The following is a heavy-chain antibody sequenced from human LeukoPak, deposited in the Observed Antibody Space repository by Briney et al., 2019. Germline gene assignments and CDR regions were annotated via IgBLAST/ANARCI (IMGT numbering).Heavy chain of an antibody. Sequence: VLEWMRYMNPNSGNSAYAQKFQGRVTITTDASISTAYMELSGLRSEDTALYYCAREGLDYWGQGTLVTVSS. CDR3: AREGLDY. V-gene: IGHV1-8*03. CDR2: MNPNSGNS. J-gene: IGHJ4*02.